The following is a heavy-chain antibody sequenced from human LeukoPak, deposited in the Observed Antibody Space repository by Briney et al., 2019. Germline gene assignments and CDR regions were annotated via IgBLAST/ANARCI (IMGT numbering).Heavy chain of an antibody. Sequence: GGSLRLSCTASGFTFGDYAVHWFRQAPGKGLEWVSSISDSSTYIYYADSVKGRFTISRDNAKNSLYLRMNSLRAEDTAMYYCASPALGQVTMKPWGQGTLVTVSS. V-gene: IGHV3-21*01. D-gene: IGHD3-22*01. J-gene: IGHJ5*02. CDR2: ISDSSTYI. CDR3: ASPALGQVTMKP. CDR1: GFTFGDYA.